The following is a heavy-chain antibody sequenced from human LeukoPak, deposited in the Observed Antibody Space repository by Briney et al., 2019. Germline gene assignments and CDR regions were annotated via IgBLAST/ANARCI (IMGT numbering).Heavy chain of an antibody. J-gene: IGHJ4*02. V-gene: IGHV1-46*01. Sequence: ASVKVSCKTSGYTFTDYYMHWVRQAPGQGLEWMAIINPSSGSTSYAQKFQGRVSVTRDTSTSTVYMDLSSLRSEDTAVYYCARGGCDGGSCLDYYWGQGTLVTVSS. CDR3: ARGGCDGGSCLDYY. CDR2: INPSSGST. CDR1: GYTFTDYY. D-gene: IGHD2-15*01.